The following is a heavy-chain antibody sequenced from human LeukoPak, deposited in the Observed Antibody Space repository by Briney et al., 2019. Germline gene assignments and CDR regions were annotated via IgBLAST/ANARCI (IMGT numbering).Heavy chain of an antibody. D-gene: IGHD4-17*01. V-gene: IGHV4-59*01. J-gene: IGHJ4*02. CDR1: GGSISSYY. Sequence: SETLSLTCTVSGGSISSYYWSWIRQPPGKGLEWIGYIYYSGSTNYNPSLKSRVTISVDTSKNQFSLKLSSVTAADTAVYYCARGPGDYGDYGGFDYWGQGTLVTVSS. CDR3: ARGPGDYGDYGGFDY. CDR2: IYYSGST.